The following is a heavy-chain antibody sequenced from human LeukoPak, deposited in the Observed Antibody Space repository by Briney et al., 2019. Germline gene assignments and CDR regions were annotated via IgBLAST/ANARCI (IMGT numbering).Heavy chain of an antibody. V-gene: IGHV1-46*01. CDR1: GYTFTSYY. D-gene: IGHD2-2*01. CDR2: INPSGGST. J-gene: IGHJ5*02. Sequence: ASVKVSCKASGYTFTSYYMHWVRQAPGQGLEWMGIINPSGGSTSYAQKFQGRVTMTRDTSTSTVYMELSSLRSEDTAVYYCARALHIGYCSSTSCKGGWFDPWGQGTLVTVSS. CDR3: ARALHIGYCSSTSCKGGWFDP.